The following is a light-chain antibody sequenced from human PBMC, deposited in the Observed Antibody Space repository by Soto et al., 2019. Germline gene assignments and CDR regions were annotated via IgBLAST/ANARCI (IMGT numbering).Light chain of an antibody. Sequence: QSVLTQPRSVSGSPGQSVTISCTGTSSDVGGYNYVSWYQQHPGKVPRLVIYGVTQRPSGVPDRFSASRSGNTASLTISGLQAEDEADYYCCSYAGSYPYVFGTGTKVTVL. CDR2: GVT. CDR3: CSYAGSYPYV. V-gene: IGLV2-11*01. J-gene: IGLJ1*01. CDR1: SSDVGGYNY.